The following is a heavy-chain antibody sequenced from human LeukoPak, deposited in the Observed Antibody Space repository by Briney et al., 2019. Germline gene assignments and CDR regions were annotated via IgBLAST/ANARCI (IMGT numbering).Heavy chain of an antibody. D-gene: IGHD4-17*01. CDR3: AKPKTTVTTTFDY. J-gene: IGHJ4*02. V-gene: IGHV3-30*02. Sequence: GGSLRLSCAASGFPLSSYLMLYVRQAPGKGLEWVAFMRYDGSNKYYADSVKGRFTISRDNSKNTLYLQMNSLRAEDTAVYYCAKPKTTVTTTFDYWGQGTLVTVSS. CDR2: MRYDGSNK. CDR1: GFPLSSYL.